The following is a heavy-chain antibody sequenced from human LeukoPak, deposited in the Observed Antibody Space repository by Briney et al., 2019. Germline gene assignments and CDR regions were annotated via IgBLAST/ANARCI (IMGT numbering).Heavy chain of an antibody. CDR1: GDTFTGYY. D-gene: IGHD2-2*01. CDR2: INPNSGGT. Sequence: ASVKVSCKASGDTFTGYYMHWVRQAPGQGLEWMGWINPNSGGTNYAQKFQGRVTMTRDTSISTAYMELSRLRSDDTAVYYCARDLPEEYQLQHTQFDYWGQGTLVTVSS. CDR3: ARDLPEEYQLQHTQFDY. V-gene: IGHV1-2*02. J-gene: IGHJ4*02.